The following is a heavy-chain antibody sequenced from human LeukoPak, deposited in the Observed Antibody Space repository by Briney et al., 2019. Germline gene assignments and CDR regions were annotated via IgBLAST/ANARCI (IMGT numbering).Heavy chain of an antibody. D-gene: IGHD3-10*01. CDR3: AKGFREVRGVTAYMDV. CDR1: GFTFSSYA. Sequence: PGGSLRLSCAASGFTFSSYAMSWVRQAPGKGLEWVSAISGSGGSTYYADSVKGRFTISRDNSKNTLYLQMNSLRAEDTAVYYCAKGFREVRGVTAYMDVWGKGTTVTVSS. J-gene: IGHJ6*03. V-gene: IGHV3-23*01. CDR2: ISGSGGST.